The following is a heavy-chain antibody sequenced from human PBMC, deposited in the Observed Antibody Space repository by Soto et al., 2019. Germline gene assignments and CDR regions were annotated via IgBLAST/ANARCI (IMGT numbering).Heavy chain of an antibody. CDR1: VFTCSSYV. Sequence: PVGPPRLASESYVFTCSSYVMNWARLFPGEWREWVSYISSSGSTIYDADSMKGRFTISRDKAKNSLYLQMHSLRAEDTAFYFCAIAYYSDSSGYYDWGQGTLV. CDR2: ISSSGSTI. CDR3: AIAYYSDSSGYYD. D-gene: IGHD3-22*01. V-gene: IGHV3-48*03. J-gene: IGHJ4*01.